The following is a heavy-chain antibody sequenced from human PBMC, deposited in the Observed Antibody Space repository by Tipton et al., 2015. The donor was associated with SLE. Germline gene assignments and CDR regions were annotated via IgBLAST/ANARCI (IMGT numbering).Heavy chain of an antibody. CDR3: ASPARIAGSSDADYFDY. CDR1: GGSISSSSYY. CDR2: IYYSGST. D-gene: IGHD6-6*01. Sequence: TLSLTCTVSGGSISSSSYYWGWIRQPPGKGLEWIGSIYYSGSTYYNPSLTSRVTISVDTSKNQFSLKLSSVTAADTAVYYCASPARIAGSSDADYFDYWGQGTLVTVSS. V-gene: IGHV4-39*07. J-gene: IGHJ4*02.